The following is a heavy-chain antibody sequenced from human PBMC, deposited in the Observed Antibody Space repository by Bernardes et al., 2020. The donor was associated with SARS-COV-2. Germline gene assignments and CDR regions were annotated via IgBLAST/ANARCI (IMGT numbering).Heavy chain of an antibody. J-gene: IGHJ6*02. D-gene: IGHD3-10*01. V-gene: IGHV1-3*01. CDR3: ARDPPYVLLWFESGMDV. CDR1: GYTFTSYA. CDR2: INAGNGNT. Sequence: ASVKVSCKASGYTFTSYAMHWVRQAPGQRLEWMGWINAGNGNTKYSQKFQGRVTITRDTSASTAYMELSSLRSEDTAVYYCARDPPYVLLWFESGMDVWGQGTTVTVSS.